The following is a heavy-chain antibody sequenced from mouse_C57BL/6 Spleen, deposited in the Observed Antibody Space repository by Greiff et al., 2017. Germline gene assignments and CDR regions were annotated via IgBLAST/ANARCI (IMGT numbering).Heavy chain of an antibody. D-gene: IGHD1-1*01. J-gene: IGHJ3*01. V-gene: IGHV5-17*01. CDR2: ISSGSSTI. Sequence: DVMLVESGGGLVKPGGSLKLSCAASGFTFSDYGMHWVRQAPEKGLEWVAYISSGSSTIYYADTVKGRFTISRDNAKNTLFLQMTSLRSEDTAMYYCAQSSYGAYWGQGTLVTVSA. CDR3: AQSSYGAY. CDR1: GFTFSDYG.